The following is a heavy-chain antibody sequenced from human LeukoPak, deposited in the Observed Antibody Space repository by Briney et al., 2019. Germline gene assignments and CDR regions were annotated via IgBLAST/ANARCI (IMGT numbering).Heavy chain of an antibody. CDR1: GFTFTSYG. V-gene: IGHV1-18*01. D-gene: IGHD5-12*01. Sequence: GASVKVSCKASGFTFTSYGFNWARQAPGQGLEWMGWISANNGNTIYAQILQGRGTMTTDTSTTTVYMELRSLRSDDTAAYYCARDHLAMIPSFFGEYWGQGALVTVSS. CDR2: ISANNGNT. J-gene: IGHJ4*02. CDR3: ARDHLAMIPSFFGEY.